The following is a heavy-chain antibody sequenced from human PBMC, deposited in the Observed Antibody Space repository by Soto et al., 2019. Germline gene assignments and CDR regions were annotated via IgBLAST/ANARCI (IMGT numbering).Heavy chain of an antibody. CDR1: GFTFSSYW. Sequence: GGSLRLSCGASGFTFSSYWMNWVRQAPGKGLGWVANIKQDGSETSYVDSVKGRFTISRDNAKNSLYLQMNSLRAEDTAVYYCARVDDSAWYTRDYWGQGTLVTVSS. CDR2: IKQDGSET. J-gene: IGHJ4*02. D-gene: IGHD6-19*01. V-gene: IGHV3-7*01. CDR3: ARVDDSAWYTRDY.